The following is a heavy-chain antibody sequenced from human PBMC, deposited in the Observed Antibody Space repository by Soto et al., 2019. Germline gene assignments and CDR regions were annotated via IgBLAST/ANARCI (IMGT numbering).Heavy chain of an antibody. CDR3: ARVIAARYGYYFDY. V-gene: IGHV3-33*01. J-gene: IGHJ4*02. CDR1: GFTFSSYG. D-gene: IGHD6-25*01. Sequence: QVQLVESGGGVVQPGRSLRLSCAASGFTFSSYGMHWVRQAPGKGLEWVAVIWYDGSNKYYADSVKGRFTISRDNSKNTLYLQMNSLRAEDTAVYCCARVIAARYGYYFDYWGQGTLVTVSS. CDR2: IWYDGSNK.